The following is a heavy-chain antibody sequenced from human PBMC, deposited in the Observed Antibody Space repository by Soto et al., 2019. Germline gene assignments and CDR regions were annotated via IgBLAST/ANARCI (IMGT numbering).Heavy chain of an antibody. D-gene: IGHD3-3*01. CDR1: GGSVSSGSYY. V-gene: IGHV4-61*01. J-gene: IGHJ5*02. Sequence: PSETLSLTCTVSGGSVSSGSYYWSWIRQPPGKGLEWIGYIYYSGSTNYNPSLKSRVTISVDTSKNQFSLKLSSVTAADTAVYYCAKPRRSGYSYNWFDPWGQGTLVTVYS. CDR2: IYYSGST. CDR3: AKPRRSGYSYNWFDP.